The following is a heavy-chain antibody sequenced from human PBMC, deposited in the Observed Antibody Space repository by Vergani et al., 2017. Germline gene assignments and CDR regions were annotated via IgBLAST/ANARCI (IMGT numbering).Heavy chain of an antibody. V-gene: IGHV3-23*01. D-gene: IGHD3-3*01. CDR3: TKGSLLYXDFWSGYSDYYMDV. J-gene: IGHJ6*03. CDR2: ISGRGGST. Sequence: EVQLLESGGGLVKPGGSLRLSCAASGFNFSSYAMSWVRQAPGKGLEWVSAISGRGGSTYYADSVKGRFTISRENSKNKLYLQMNSLRAEDTAVYYCTKGSLLYXDFWSGYSDYYMDVWGKGTTVTVSS. CDR1: GFNFSSYA.